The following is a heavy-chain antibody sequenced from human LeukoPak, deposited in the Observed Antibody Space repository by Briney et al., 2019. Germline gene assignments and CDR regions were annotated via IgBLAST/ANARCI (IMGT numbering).Heavy chain of an antibody. V-gene: IGHV3-74*01. CDR2: INSDGSGT. J-gene: IGHJ4*02. CDR1: GFTFSTYW. CDR3: ASLSIYSTYYFDY. D-gene: IGHD3-16*02. Sequence: PGGSLRLSCVASGFTFSTYWMHWVRQAPGKGLVWVSRINSDGSGTTYADSVKGRFTISRDNAKNTLYLQMNSLRAEDTAVYYCASLSIYSTYYFDYWGQGTLVIVSS.